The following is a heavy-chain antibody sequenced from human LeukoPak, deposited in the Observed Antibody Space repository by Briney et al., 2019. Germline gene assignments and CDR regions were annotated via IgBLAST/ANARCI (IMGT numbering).Heavy chain of an antibody. CDR2: VNHSGST. Sequence: GSLRLSCAASGFTFSSYAMSWVRQPPGKGLEWIGEVNHSGSTNYNPSLKSRVTISVDTSKNQFSLKLSSVTAADTAVYYCARRASMISRNWFDPWGQGTLVTVSS. CDR1: GFTFSSYA. D-gene: IGHD3-22*01. CDR3: ARRASMISRNWFDP. V-gene: IGHV4-34*01. J-gene: IGHJ5*02.